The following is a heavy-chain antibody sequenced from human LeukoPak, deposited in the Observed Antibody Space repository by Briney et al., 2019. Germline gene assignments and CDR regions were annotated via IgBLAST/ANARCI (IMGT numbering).Heavy chain of an antibody. D-gene: IGHD3-10*01. CDR1: GFIFSNYW. Sequence: HPGGSLRLSCEGSGFIFSNYWMSWVRQAPGKGLEWVANIKQDGSQKYYVDSVKGRFTISRDNAKNSLHLQMNSLRAEDTAVYYCVRDPTYEGSGRARGQGTLVTVSS. CDR2: IKQDGSQK. V-gene: IGHV3-7*01. CDR3: VRDPTYEGSGRA. J-gene: IGHJ4*02.